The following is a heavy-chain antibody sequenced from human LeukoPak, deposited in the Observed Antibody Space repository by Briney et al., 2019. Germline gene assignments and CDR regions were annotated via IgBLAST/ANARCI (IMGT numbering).Heavy chain of an antibody. D-gene: IGHD5-24*01. CDR3: TRLMATITGRKRYYYYGMDV. CDR1: GVSFGDYA. J-gene: IGHJ6*02. CDR2: IRSKAYGGTT. Sequence: PGGSLRLSCTASGVSFGDYAMSWVRQAPGKGLEWVGFIRSKAYGGTTEYAASVKGRFTISRDDSKSIAYLQMNSLKTEDTAVYYCTRLMATITGRKRYYYYGMDVWGQGTTVTVSS. V-gene: IGHV3-49*04.